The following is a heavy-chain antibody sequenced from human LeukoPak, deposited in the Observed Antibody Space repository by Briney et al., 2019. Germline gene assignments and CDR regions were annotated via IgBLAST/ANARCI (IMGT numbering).Heavy chain of an antibody. CDR1: GYAFTDYY. CDR2: INPNSGGT. J-gene: IGHJ5*02. V-gene: IGHV1-2*02. D-gene: IGHD5-12*01. Sequence: ASVKVSCKASGYAFTDYYMHWVRQAPGQGLEWVGWINPNSGGTNYAQKFQGRVTMTRDTSISTAYIGLSRLRSDDTAVYYCARHASGYDYENNWFDPWGQGTLVTVSS. CDR3: ARHASGYDYENNWFDP.